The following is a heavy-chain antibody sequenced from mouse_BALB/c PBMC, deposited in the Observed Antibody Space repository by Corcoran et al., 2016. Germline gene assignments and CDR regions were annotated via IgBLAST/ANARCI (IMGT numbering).Heavy chain of an antibody. CDR1: GYSFTGYP. V-gene: IGHV1-26*01. D-gene: IGHD2-10*02. CDR3: ARKYGNYDAMDY. Sequence: EVPLQQSGPELVNPGASMKISCKASGYSFTGYPMNWVTQSHGKNLEWIGLINPYNGGTSYNQKFKGKATLTVDKSSSTAYMELLSLTSEDSAVYYGARKYGNYDAMDYWGQGTSVTVSS. CDR2: INPYNGGT. J-gene: IGHJ4*01.